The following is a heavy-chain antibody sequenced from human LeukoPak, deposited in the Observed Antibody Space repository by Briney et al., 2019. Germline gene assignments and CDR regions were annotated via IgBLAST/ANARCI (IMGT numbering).Heavy chain of an antibody. V-gene: IGHV4-4*09. CDR3: ARHVQYGSPFDY. CDR2: IYTRGST. D-gene: IGHD6-13*01. CDR1: GGSISSYY. J-gene: IGHJ4*02. Sequence: HPSETLSLTCTVSGGSISSYYWSWIRQPPGKGLEWIGYIYTRGSTNYNPSLKSRATISVDTSKNQFSLKLSSVTAADTAVYYCARHVQYGSPFDYWGQGTLVTVSS.